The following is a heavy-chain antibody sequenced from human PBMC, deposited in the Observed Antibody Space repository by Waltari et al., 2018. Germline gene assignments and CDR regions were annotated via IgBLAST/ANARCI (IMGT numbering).Heavy chain of an antibody. CDR3: ARDTEGGRPGASYYY. V-gene: IGHV4-39*07. Sequence: QLQLQESGPGLVKPSETLSLTCTVSGGSIRTSFHWGWIRQPPGKGLEWIGSVYYSGITHDSPSLKRRVTISVDTSKNQFSLNLTSVTAADTAVYYCARDTEGGRPGASYYYWGQGTLVTVSS. J-gene: IGHJ4*02. CDR1: GGSIRTSFH. D-gene: IGHD2-2*01. CDR2: VYYSGIT.